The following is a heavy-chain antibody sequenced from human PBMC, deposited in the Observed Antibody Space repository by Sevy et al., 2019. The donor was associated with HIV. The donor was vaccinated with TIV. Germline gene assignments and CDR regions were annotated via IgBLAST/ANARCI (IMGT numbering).Heavy chain of an antibody. Sequence: SETLSLACTVSGGSITSLYWNWIRQPPGKGLEWIANIYYNGHINYNPSLKSRVTLSLDTSKNQFSLRLGSVTAADTAMYYCAGENAWGRGYSWVQGTLVTVSS. J-gene: IGHJ4*02. V-gene: IGHV4-59*08. CDR1: GGSITSLY. CDR3: AGENAWGRGYS. CDR2: IYYNGHI. D-gene: IGHD1-26*01.